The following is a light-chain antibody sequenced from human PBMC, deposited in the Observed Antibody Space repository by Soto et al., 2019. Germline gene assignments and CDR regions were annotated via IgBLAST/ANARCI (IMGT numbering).Light chain of an antibody. J-gene: IGKJ4*01. Sequence: EIVLTQSPCTLALSPGERATFSCRASQSVSSNYLAWYQQKPGQTPRLLIYATSTRATGIPARFSGSGSGTEFTLTISSLQSEDFAVYYCQHYNNWPLTFGGGTKVDIK. CDR1: QSVSSN. CDR3: QHYNNWPLT. CDR2: ATS. V-gene: IGKV3-15*01.